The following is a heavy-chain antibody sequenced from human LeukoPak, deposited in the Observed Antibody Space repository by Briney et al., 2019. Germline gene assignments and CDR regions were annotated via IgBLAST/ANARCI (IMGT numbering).Heavy chain of an antibody. CDR3: AREYYGSGSYGY. CDR2: INHSGST. D-gene: IGHD3-10*01. J-gene: IGHJ4*02. V-gene: IGHV4-34*01. CDR1: GGSFSGYY. Sequence: SETLSLTCAVYGGSFSGYYWSWIRQPPGKGLEWIGEINHSGSTNYNPSLKSRVTISVDTSKNQFSLKLSSVTAADTAVYYCAREYYGSGSYGYWGQGTLVTVSS.